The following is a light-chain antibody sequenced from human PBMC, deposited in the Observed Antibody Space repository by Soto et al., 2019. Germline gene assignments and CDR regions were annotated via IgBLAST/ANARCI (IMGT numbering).Light chain of an antibody. Sequence: EIVMTQSPATLPVSPGERATLSCRASQSVSSNLAWHQQKPGQAPRLLIYAASTRATGVPARFSGGGSGTKFTLTNSSLQSEDFAVYYCQQYKSWPMTFGQGTRLEIK. CDR2: AAS. V-gene: IGKV3-15*01. J-gene: IGKJ5*01. CDR3: QQYKSWPMT. CDR1: QSVSSN.